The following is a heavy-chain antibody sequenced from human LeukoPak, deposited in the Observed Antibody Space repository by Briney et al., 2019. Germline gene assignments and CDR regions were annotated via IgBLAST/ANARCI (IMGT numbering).Heavy chain of an antibody. J-gene: IGHJ4*02. CDR3: ARSVRGLAVASHFDY. Sequence: GGSLRLSCAASGFTFSSYEMNWVRQAPGKGLEWVSYISSSGSTIYYADSVKGRFTVSRDNAKNSLYLQMNSLRAEDTAVYYCARSVRGLAVASHFDYWGQGTLDTVSS. CDR1: GFTFSSYE. D-gene: IGHD6-19*01. V-gene: IGHV3-48*03. CDR2: ISSSGSTI.